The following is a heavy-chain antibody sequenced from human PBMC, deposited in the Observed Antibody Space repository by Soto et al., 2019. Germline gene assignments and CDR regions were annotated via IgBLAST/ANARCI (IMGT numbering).Heavy chain of an antibody. V-gene: IGHV1-69*13. CDR3: ARDRRGGLLLLNWFDP. D-gene: IGHD2-15*01. CDR2: IIPIFGTA. CDR1: GGTFSSYA. Sequence: RASVKVSCKASGGTFSSYAISWVRQAPGQGLEWMGGIIPIFGTANYAQKFQGRVTITADESTNTAYMELSSPRSEDTAVYYCARDRRGGLLLLNWFDPWGQGTLLTVSS. J-gene: IGHJ5*02.